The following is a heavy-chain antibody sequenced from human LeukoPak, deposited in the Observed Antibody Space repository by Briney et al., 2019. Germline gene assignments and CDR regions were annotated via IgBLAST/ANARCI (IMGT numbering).Heavy chain of an antibody. V-gene: IGHV3-30*03. CDR2: ISYDGSNK. CDR3: ARETYPWKYYYDSSGYFGYFDH. CDR1: GFTFSSYG. Sequence: PGGSLRLSCAASGFTFSSYGMHWVRQAPGKGLEWVALISYDGSNKYYVDSVKGRFTISRDNSKNTLYLQMNSLRAEDTALYYCARETYPWKYYYDSSGYFGYFDHWGQGTLVTVSS. J-gene: IGHJ4*02. D-gene: IGHD3-22*01.